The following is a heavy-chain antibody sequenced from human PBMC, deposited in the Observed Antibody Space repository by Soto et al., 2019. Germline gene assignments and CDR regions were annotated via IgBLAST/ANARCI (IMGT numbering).Heavy chain of an antibody. CDR1: GGSITSSSHC. CDR2: IYFTGNT. D-gene: IGHD6-25*01. V-gene: IGHV4-39*01. CDR3: AGQTFTIAAASYGRSNWFDP. Sequence: TWETLSLTCTVSGGSITSSSHCLFWVRQPPWNGLEWIGTIYFTGNTYYTPSLKSRLTMSIDTSKNEFSLRLNSVTAADTAVYYCAGQTFTIAAASYGRSNWFDPWGPGTLVTVSS. J-gene: IGHJ5*02.